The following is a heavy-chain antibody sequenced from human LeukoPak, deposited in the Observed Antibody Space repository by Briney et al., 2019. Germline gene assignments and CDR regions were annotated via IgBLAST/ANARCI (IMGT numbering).Heavy chain of an antibody. V-gene: IGHV3-23*01. J-gene: IGHJ4*02. Sequence: PGGPLRLSCVASGFTFSSYAMSWVRQAPGKGLEWVSDISGPSGSSFYADSVKGRFTISRDNSKNTLYLQMNSLRAEDTAVYYCAKDRGYGYQYYCDYWGQGTLVTVSS. CDR2: ISGPSGSS. CDR1: GFTFSSYA. D-gene: IGHD5-12*01. CDR3: AKDRGYGYQYYCDY.